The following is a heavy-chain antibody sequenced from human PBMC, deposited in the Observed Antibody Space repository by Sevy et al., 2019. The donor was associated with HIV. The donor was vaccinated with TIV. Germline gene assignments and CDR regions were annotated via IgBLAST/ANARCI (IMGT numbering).Heavy chain of an antibody. Sequence: ASVKVSCKASRCRFTSYYMHWVRQAPGQGLEWMGITNPSSGSTTYAQKLQGRVTMTRDTSTNTVYMELSSLRSEDTAVYYCAREGISVSGLTGYFDLWGRGTLVTVSS. V-gene: IGHV1-46*01. D-gene: IGHD6-19*01. J-gene: IGHJ2*01. CDR2: TNPSSGST. CDR3: AREGISVSGLTGYFDL. CDR1: RCRFTSYY.